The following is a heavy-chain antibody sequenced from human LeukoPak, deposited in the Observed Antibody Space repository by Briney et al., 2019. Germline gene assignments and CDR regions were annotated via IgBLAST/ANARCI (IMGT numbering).Heavy chain of an antibody. CDR2: IGGGGIRT. J-gene: IGHJ4*02. D-gene: IGHD2-21*01. V-gene: IGHV3-23*01. CDR3: TTDPGCGGDCYDY. CDR1: GFTFSSYG. Sequence: GGSLRLSCAASGFTFSSYGMSWVRQAPGMGLEWVSTIGGGGIRTFYADSVKGRFTISRDNSKNTLYLQMNSLRAEDTAVYYCTTDPGCGGDCYDYWGQGTLVTVSS.